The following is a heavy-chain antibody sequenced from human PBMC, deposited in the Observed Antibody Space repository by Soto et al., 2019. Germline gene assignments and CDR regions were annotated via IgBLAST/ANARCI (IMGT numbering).Heavy chain of an antibody. J-gene: IGHJ4*02. V-gene: IGHV3-23*01. CDR1: AXTFSNYS. Sequence: GSLRLSCEGSAXTFSNYSMSWVRQAPGRGLEWVSSISGNGGDISYADSVKGRFTISRDNSKSTLFLQMDSLRAEDKAIYYCAKKYYGKYPFDHWGQGTLGPVS. CDR3: AKKYYGKYPFDH. D-gene: IGHD3-16*01. CDR2: ISGNGGDI.